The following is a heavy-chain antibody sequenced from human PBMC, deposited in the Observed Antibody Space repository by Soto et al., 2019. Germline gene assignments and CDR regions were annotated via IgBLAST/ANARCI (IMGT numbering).Heavy chain of an antibody. J-gene: IGHJ4*02. Sequence: QVQLQESGPGLVKASETLSLTCAVSGDSISSNHWWTWVRQPPGKGLEWIGEIYHTGPTNYAPSLRSRATISMDNSKNQISLRLTSVTAADTAVYYCARGGGYWITDICYPAGDSWGQGTLVTVSP. V-gene: IGHV4-4*02. D-gene: IGHD2-2*01. CDR1: GDSISSNHW. CDR2: IYHTGPT. CDR3: ARGGGYWITDICYPAGDS.